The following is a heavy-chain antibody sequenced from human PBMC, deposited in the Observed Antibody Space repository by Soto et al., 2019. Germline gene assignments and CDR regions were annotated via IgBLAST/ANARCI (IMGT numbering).Heavy chain of an antibody. CDR3: ARLGWNDGYYYYGMDV. J-gene: IGHJ6*02. CDR1: GGTFSSYA. V-gene: IGHV1-69*13. CDR2: IIPIFGTA. D-gene: IGHD1-1*01. Sequence: SVKVSCKASGGTFSSYAISWVRQAPGQGLEWMGGIIPIFGTANYAQKFQGRVTITADESTSTAYMELSSLRSEDTAVYYCARLGWNDGYYYYGMDVWGQGTTVTVSS.